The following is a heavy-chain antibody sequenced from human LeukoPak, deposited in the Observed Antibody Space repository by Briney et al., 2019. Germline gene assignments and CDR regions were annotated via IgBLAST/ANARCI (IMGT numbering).Heavy chain of an antibody. CDR1: GFPFRSYP. CDR3: VNDRAGSFCLDS. Sequence: GGSLRLSCAASGFPFRSYPKHWVRQGPGKGLEWLSVIWNDGSNKYYADSVKGRFTISRDNSKNTLFLQMDSLRADDTAVYYFVNDRAGSFCLDSWGQGSLVTVSS. V-gene: IGHV3-33*06. CDR2: IWNDGSNK. J-gene: IGHJ4*02. D-gene: IGHD1-26*01.